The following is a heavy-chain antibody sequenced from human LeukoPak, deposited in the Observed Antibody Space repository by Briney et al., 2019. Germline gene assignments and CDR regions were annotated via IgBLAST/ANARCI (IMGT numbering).Heavy chain of an antibody. CDR2: IYYSGTT. CDR3: ARLLNNDRSGDPDTFDI. CDR1: SGSISFHY. V-gene: IGHV4-59*11. Sequence: SETLSLTCSVSSGSISFHYWSWIRQPPGKGLEWLGFIYYSGTTRYNPSLRGRVTMSADTSKNHFSLKLTSVAAEDTAVYYCARLLNNDRSGDPDTFDIWGQGTMVTVSS. D-gene: IGHD3-22*01. J-gene: IGHJ3*02.